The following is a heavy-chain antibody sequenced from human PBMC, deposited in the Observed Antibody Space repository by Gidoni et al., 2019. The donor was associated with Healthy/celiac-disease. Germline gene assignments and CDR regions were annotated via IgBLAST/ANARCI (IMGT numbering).Heavy chain of an antibody. D-gene: IGHD4-17*01. CDR3: ARDALPTVTTSGSDY. Sequence: EVQLVESGGGLVQPGGSLRLSCAASGFTFSSYSMNWVRQAPGKGLEWVSYISSSSSTIYYADSVKGRFTISRDNAKNSLYLQMNSLRDEDTAVYYCARDALPTVTTSGSDYWGQGTLVTVSS. CDR1: GFTFSSYS. V-gene: IGHV3-48*02. J-gene: IGHJ4*02. CDR2: ISSSSSTI.